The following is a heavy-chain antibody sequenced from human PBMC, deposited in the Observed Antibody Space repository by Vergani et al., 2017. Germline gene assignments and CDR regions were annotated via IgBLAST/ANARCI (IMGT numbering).Heavy chain of an antibody. CDR2: LTGGGGST. V-gene: IGHV3-23*01. J-gene: IGHJ4*02. CDR1: GFTFSTYA. D-gene: IGHD3-22*01. CDR3: AKDHYPGYVISAYPLAY. Sequence: EVQLLESGGSLKQPGGSVRLSCAASGFTFSTYAMHWVRQAPGKGLEWVSALTGGGGSTYYADSFKGRFIISRANSRDTLYLQMNSLRAEDTAVYYCAKDHYPGYVISAYPLAYWGQGTLVTVSS.